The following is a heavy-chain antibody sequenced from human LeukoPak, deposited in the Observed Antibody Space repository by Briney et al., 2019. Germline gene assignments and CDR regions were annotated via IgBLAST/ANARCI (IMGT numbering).Heavy chain of an antibody. CDR1: GFTFSSYS. V-gene: IGHV3-21*01. D-gene: IGHD3-10*01. CDR3: ARGFGELSEGYGMDV. CDR2: ISSSSSYI. J-gene: IGHJ6*02. Sequence: GGSLRLSCAASGFTFSSYSMNWVRQAPGKGLEWVSRISSSSSYIYYAESVKGRFTISRDNAKNSLYLQMNSLRAEDTAVYYCARGFGELSEGYGMDVWGQGTTVTVSS.